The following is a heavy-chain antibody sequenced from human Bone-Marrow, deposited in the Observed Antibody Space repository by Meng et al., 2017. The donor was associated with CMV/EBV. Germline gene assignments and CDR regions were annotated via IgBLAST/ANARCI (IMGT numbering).Heavy chain of an antibody. V-gene: IGHV4-59*01. J-gene: IGHJ6*02. CDR1: GGSIRSYY. CDR2: IYYSGST. Sequence: GSLRLSCTVSGGSIRSYYWNWIRQSPGKGLEWIGYIYYSGSTNYSPSLKSRVTISVDTSKNQFSLKLSSVTAADTAVYYCARYRIAAAGHYYDLDVWGQGTTVTVSS. CDR3: ARYRIAAAGHYYDLDV. D-gene: IGHD6-13*01.